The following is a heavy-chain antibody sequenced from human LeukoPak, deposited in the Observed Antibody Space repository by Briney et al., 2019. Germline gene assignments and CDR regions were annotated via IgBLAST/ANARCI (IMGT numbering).Heavy chain of an antibody. CDR2: IYHSGST. V-gene: IGHV4-38-2*02. CDR3: ARSSRSWSTFDN. J-gene: IGHJ4*02. Sequence: PSETLSLTCTVSAYSISSGCYWGWIRQPPGKGLECIGTIYHSGSTYYNPSLKSRVTISVDTSKNQFSLRLSSVTAADTAVYYCARSSRSWSTFDNWGQGTLVTVSS. D-gene: IGHD2-2*01. CDR1: AYSISSGCY.